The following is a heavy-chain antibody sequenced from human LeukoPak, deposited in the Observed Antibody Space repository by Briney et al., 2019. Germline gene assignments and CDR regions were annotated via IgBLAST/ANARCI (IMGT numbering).Heavy chain of an antibody. CDR3: ARVRGGRSWYYYGMDV. Sequence: SGGSLRLSCAASGFTFSSFAMHWVRQAPGKGLEWVAVISYDGDNEYYADSVKGQFTISRDNSKDRLYLQMNSLRPEDTAMYYCARVRGGRSWYYYGMDVWGRGTTVTVSS. J-gene: IGHJ6*02. D-gene: IGHD3-16*01. CDR2: ISYDGDNE. CDR1: GFTFSSFA. V-gene: IGHV3-30-3*01.